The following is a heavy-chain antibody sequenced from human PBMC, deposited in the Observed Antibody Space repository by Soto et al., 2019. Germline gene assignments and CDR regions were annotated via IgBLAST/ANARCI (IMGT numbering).Heavy chain of an antibody. CDR3: AEGGATYGLSTHDY. CDR2: ITGTSANT. Sequence: EVQLLESGGGLVQPGGPLRLSCAASRFTFSNFAMSWVRQAPGKGLEWVSTITGTSANTYYTDSVKGRFAVSRDKSQNTLYPEKTSLTTEDTAVYYCAEGGATYGLSTHDYWGQGTLVTVSS. J-gene: IGHJ4*02. D-gene: IGHD2-21*01. CDR1: RFTFSNFA. V-gene: IGHV3-23*01.